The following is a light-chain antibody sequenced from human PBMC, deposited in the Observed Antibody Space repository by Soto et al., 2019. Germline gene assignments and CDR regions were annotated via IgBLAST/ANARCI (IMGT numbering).Light chain of an antibody. V-gene: IGLV3-1*01. Sequence: SYELTQPPSVSVSPGQTASITCSGDKLGDKYSCWYQQKPGQSPVLVIYEDRKRPSGIPERLSGSKSGNTATLTISGTQAMDEADYYCQAWDSSTPVVFGGGTKLTVL. CDR2: EDR. CDR3: QAWDSSTPVV. CDR1: KLGDKY. J-gene: IGLJ2*01.